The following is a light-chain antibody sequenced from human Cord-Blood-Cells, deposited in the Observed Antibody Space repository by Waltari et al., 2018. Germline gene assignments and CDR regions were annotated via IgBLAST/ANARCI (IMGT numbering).Light chain of an antibody. Sequence: SALPQPPSASGSPGHSVTISRTGTSSAVGGYNYVSWYQQHPGKAPKLMIYEVSKRPSGVPDRFSGSKSGNTASLTVSGLQAEDEADYYCSSYAGSNNYVFGTGTKVTVL. J-gene: IGLJ1*01. CDR2: EVS. CDR3: SSYAGSNNYV. V-gene: IGLV2-8*01. CDR1: SSAVGGYNY.